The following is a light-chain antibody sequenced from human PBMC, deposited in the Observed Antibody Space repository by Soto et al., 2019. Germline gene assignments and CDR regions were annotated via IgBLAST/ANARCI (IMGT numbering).Light chain of an antibody. Sequence: QSVLTQPPSVSGAPGQRVTISCTGSSSNIGAGYDVHWYQQLPGRAPKLPIYGNTNRPSGVPDRFSGSKSGTSASLAITGLQAEDEADYYCLSFDSSLSVVFGGGTKVTVL. CDR1: SSNIGAGYD. CDR2: GNT. CDR3: LSFDSSLSVV. J-gene: IGLJ2*01. V-gene: IGLV1-40*01.